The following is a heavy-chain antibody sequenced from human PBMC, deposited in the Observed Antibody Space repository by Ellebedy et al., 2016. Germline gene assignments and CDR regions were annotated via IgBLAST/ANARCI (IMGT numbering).Heavy chain of an antibody. Sequence: SVKVSCXASGGTFSSYAISWVRQAPGQGLEWMGRIIPLLGIANYAQKFQGRVTITADKSTSTAYMEIRNLRSDDTAVFYCARRGLGGLDLWGQGTLVTVSS. D-gene: IGHD1-26*01. CDR2: IIPLLGIA. CDR3: ARRGLGGLDL. CDR1: GGTFSSYA. J-gene: IGHJ4*02. V-gene: IGHV1-69*04.